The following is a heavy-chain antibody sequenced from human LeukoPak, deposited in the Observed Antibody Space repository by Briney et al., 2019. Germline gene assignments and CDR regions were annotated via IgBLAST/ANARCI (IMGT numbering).Heavy chain of an antibody. J-gene: IGHJ4*02. D-gene: IGHD4-17*01. CDR3: ARDRYRDQELDY. Sequence: PGGSLRLSCVASGFTFSSYSMNWVRQAPGKGLEWVSSISGSSSFIYYADSVKGRFTTSRDNAKNSLYLQMNSLRAEDTAVYYCARDRYRDQELDYWGQGALVTVSS. CDR1: GFTFSSYS. CDR2: ISGSSSFI. V-gene: IGHV3-21*01.